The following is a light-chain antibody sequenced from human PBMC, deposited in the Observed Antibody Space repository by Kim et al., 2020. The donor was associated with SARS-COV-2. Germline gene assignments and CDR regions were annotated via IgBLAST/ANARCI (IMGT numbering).Light chain of an antibody. V-gene: IGLV1-44*01. CDR2: SNN. J-gene: IGLJ1*01. CDR1: SSNIGSNT. CDR3: AAWDDSLNEYV. Sequence: QPVLTQPPSASGTPGQRVTISCSGSSSNIGSNTVNWYQQLPGTAPKLLIYSNNQRPAGVPDRFSGSKSGTSASLAISGLQSEDEADYYCAAWDDSLNEYVFGTGAKVTVL.